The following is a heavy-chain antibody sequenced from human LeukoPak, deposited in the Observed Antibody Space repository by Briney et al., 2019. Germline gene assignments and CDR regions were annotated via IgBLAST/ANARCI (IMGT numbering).Heavy chain of an antibody. Sequence: ASVKVSCKASGYTFTGYYMHWVRQAPGQGVEWMGRINPNSGGTNYAQKFQGRVTMTRATSISTAYMELSRLRSDDTAVYYCARAVVVTAPLDYWGQGTLVTVSS. CDR1: GYTFTGYY. V-gene: IGHV1-2*06. CDR3: ARAVVVTAPLDY. D-gene: IGHD2-21*02. J-gene: IGHJ4*02. CDR2: INPNSGGT.